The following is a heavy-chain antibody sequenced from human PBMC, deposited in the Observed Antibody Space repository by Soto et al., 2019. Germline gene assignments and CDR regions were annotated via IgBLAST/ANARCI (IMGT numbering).Heavy chain of an antibody. Sequence: QVQLVQSGAEVKKPGSSVKVSCKASGGTFSSYAISWVRQAPGQGLEWMGGIIPIFGTANYAQKFQGRVTLTADESTSTAYMELRSLRSEDTAVYYCARGDKMATISGWFDPWGQGTLVTVSS. CDR2: IIPIFGTA. J-gene: IGHJ5*02. V-gene: IGHV1-69*12. CDR3: ARGDKMATISGWFDP. D-gene: IGHD5-12*01. CDR1: GGTFSSYA.